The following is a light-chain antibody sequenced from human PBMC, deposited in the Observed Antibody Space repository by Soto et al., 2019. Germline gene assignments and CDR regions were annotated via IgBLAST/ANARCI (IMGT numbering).Light chain of an antibody. CDR1: SSDIGAYNF. CDR2: DVN. V-gene: IGLV2-14*03. CDR3: TSWKTSTTMI. J-gene: IGLJ7*01. Sequence: QSALTQPASVSGSPGQSITISCTGTSSDIGAYNFVSWYQQHPGKAPKLMLYDVNIRPSGVSNRFSGSKSGNTASLTISGRQAEDEADYYCTSWKTSTTMIFGGGTQLTVL.